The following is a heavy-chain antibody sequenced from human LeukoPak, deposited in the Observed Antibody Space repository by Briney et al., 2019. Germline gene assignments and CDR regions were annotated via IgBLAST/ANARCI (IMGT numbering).Heavy chain of an antibody. CDR3: ARETDHQTASYY. V-gene: IGHV3-66*01. CDR2: IYSGGST. J-gene: IGHJ4*02. Sequence: PGGSLRHLCAAPGFRVSRNYMTWVRQAPGEGLEWVSLIYSGGSTSYADSVKGRFTISRDNSKNTLYLQMNSLRAEDTAVYYCARETDHQTASYYWGQGTLVTVSS. CDR1: GFRVSRNY. D-gene: IGHD1-1*01.